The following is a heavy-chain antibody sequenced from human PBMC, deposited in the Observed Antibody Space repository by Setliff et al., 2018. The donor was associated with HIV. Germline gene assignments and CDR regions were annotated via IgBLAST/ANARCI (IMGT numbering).Heavy chain of an antibody. J-gene: IGHJ5*02. D-gene: IGHD3-22*01. CDR3: ARDMTYYYDTSGSLGWFDP. CDR1: GASINSGSYY. CDR2: IFHSGSV. Sequence: PSETLSLTCSVSGASINSGSYYWGWIRQPPGKRLEWIGEIFHSGSVHYNPSLKSRVTTLVDTSKNQFSLKLSSVTAADTAICYCARDMTYYYDTSGSLGWFDPWGQGTLVTVSS. V-gene: IGHV4-39*07.